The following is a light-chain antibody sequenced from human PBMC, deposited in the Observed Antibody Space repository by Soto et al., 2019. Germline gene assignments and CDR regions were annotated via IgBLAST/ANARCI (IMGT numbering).Light chain of an antibody. J-gene: IGKJ1*01. CDR3: QQYGSSSWT. Sequence: EIVLTQSPATLSLSPGERATLSCGASQSVSSSYLAWYHQKPGLAPRLLIYDASSRATGIPDRFSGSGSGTDFTLTISRLEPADFAVYYCQQYGSSSWTFDPGPKVEIK. V-gene: IGKV3D-20*01. CDR2: DAS. CDR1: QSVSSSY.